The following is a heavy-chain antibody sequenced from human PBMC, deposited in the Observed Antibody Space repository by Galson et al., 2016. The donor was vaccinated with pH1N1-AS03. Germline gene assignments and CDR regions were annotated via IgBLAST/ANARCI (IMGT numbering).Heavy chain of an antibody. CDR3: VRDQGGGDDY. CDR2: LNENGGTT. D-gene: IGHD3-10*01. Sequence: SLRLSCAASGFTFSNYWMHWVRQAPGKGLVWVSHLNENGGTTRYADSVRGRFTISRDNAKNTLYLQMNTLSAEDTAVYYCVRDQGGGDDYWGQGTLVTVTS. V-gene: IGHV3-74*01. J-gene: IGHJ4*02. CDR1: GFTFSNYW.